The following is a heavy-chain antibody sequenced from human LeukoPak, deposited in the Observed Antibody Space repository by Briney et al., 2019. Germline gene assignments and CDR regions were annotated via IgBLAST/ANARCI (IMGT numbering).Heavy chain of an antibody. CDR2: ISGSGGST. V-gene: IGHV3-23*01. Sequence: GGSLRLSCAASGFTFSSYAMSWVRQAPGKGLEWVSAISGSGGSTYYAGSVKGRFTISRDNSKNTLYLQMNSLRAEDTAVYYCAKDSSKWLLFDYWGQGTLVTVSS. CDR3: AKDSSKWLLFDY. CDR1: GFTFSSYA. J-gene: IGHJ4*02. D-gene: IGHD3-22*01.